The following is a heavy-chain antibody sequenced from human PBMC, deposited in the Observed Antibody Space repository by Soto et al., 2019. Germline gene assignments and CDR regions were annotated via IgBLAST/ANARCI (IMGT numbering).Heavy chain of an antibody. J-gene: IGHJ4*02. V-gene: IGHV3-23*01. Sequence: SLRLSCASSGFTFSIYGMTWVRHSPGKWLEWVSGVSGTGGSAYYADSVKGRFTISRDKSTNTLYLHMNSLRAEDTAVYYCARGSAYSDYDLEYWGQGTLVTVSS. CDR1: GFTFSIYG. CDR2: VSGTGGSA. D-gene: IGHD4-17*01. CDR3: ARGSAYSDYDLEY.